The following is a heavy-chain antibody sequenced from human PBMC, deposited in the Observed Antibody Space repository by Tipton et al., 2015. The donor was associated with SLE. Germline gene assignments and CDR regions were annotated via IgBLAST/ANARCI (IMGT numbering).Heavy chain of an antibody. J-gene: IGHJ1*01. D-gene: IGHD3-22*01. V-gene: IGHV3-23*03. CDR2: IYNGGAT. CDR1: GFTFSRYD. CDR3: ARGHYHSSGYHPGYLQH. Sequence: SLRLSCQASGFTFSRYDMSWVRQTPGKGLEWVSAIYNGGATDYADSVKGRFTISGDSSNNTLYLQMNSLRLEDTAVYYCARGHYHSSGYHPGYLQHWGQGTLVTVSS.